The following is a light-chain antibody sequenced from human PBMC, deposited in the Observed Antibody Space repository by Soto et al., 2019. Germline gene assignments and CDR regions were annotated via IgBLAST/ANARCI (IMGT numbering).Light chain of an antibody. J-gene: IGLJ1*01. V-gene: IGLV1-44*01. CDR1: TSNIGSNT. CDR3: APWDDSLNGYV. CDR2: SNN. Sequence: QSVLTQPPSSSGTPGQRVTIPRSGTTSNIGSNTINWYQQLPGTAPRRPIYSNNQRPSGVPDLFSGSKSGISVARAISGLQSEDEADYYCAPWDDSLNGYVFGTGTKVTVL.